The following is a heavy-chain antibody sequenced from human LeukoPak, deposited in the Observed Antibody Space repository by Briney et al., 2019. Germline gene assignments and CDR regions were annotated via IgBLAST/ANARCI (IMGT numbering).Heavy chain of an antibody. D-gene: IGHD3-3*01. Sequence: AGGSLRLSCAASGFTFSSYSMNWVRQAPGKGLEWVSAISGSGGSTYYADSVKGRFTISRDNSKNTLYLQMNSLRAEDTAVYYCAKAPSEYDFWSGYMDVWGKGTTVTVSS. CDR1: GFTFSSYS. J-gene: IGHJ6*03. CDR2: ISGSGGST. CDR3: AKAPSEYDFWSGYMDV. V-gene: IGHV3-23*01.